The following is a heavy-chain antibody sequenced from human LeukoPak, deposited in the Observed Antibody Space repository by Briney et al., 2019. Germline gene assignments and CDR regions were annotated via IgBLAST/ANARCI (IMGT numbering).Heavy chain of an antibody. D-gene: IGHD4-11*01. V-gene: IGHV5-51*01. CDR3: ARREDDYSNYVRY. CDR2: IHPGDSDT. Sequence: GESLKISCKGSGYSFTSYWIGWVRQMPGKGLEWMGIIHPGDSDTRYSPSFQGQVTISADKSISTAYLQWSSLKASDTAMYYCARREDDYSNYVRYWGQGTLVTVSS. J-gene: IGHJ4*02. CDR1: GYSFTSYW.